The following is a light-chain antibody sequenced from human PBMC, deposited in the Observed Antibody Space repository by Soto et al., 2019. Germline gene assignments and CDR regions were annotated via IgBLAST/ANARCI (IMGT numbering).Light chain of an antibody. CDR2: EVT. Sequence: QSALTQPASVSGSPGQSITISCTGTSSDIGSYNYVSWYQHYPGKAPRLLIYEVTNRPSGVSNRFSGSKSGNTASLTISGLQAEYDADYYCCSYRSSRTWVFGGGTKLTVL. J-gene: IGLJ3*02. CDR3: CSYRSSRTWV. CDR1: SSDIGSYNY. V-gene: IGLV2-14*01.